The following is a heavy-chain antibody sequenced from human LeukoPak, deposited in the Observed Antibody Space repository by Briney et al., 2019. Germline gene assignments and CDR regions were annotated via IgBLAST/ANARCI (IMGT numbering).Heavy chain of an antibody. D-gene: IGHD5-18*01. CDR1: GYTFISYG. V-gene: IGHV1-18*01. J-gene: IGHJ3*02. Sequence: ASVKVSCKASGYTFISYGITWVRQAPGQGLEWMGWISGHNGNTNYAQKVQGRVTMTTDTFTNTAYMEVRSLRSDDTAVYYCARRAREYSHDAFDIWGQGTMVTVSS. CDR2: ISGHNGNT. CDR3: ARRAREYSHDAFDI.